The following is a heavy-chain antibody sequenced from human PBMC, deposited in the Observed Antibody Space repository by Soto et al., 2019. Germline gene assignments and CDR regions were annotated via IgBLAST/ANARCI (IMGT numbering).Heavy chain of an antibody. CDR2: ISWNSGSI. V-gene: IGHV3-9*01. CDR3: AKDQIGDGYNSFDY. Sequence: GGSLRLSCAASGFTFDDYAMHWVRQAPGKGLEWVSGISWNSGSIGYADSVKGRFTISRDNAKNSLYLQMNSLRAEDTALYYCAKDQIGDGYNSFDYWGQGTLVTVSS. D-gene: IGHD5-12*01. CDR1: GFTFDDYA. J-gene: IGHJ4*02.